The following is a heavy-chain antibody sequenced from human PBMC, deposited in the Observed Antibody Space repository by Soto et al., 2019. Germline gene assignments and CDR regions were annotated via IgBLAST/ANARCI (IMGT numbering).Heavy chain of an antibody. CDR2: IKSKTDGGTT. J-gene: IGHJ6*03. CDR1: GFTFSNAW. Sequence: PGGSLRLSCAASGFTFSNAWMSWVRQAPGKGLEWVGRIKSKTDGGTTDYAAPVKGRFTISRDDSKNTLYLQMNSLKTEDTAVYYCTTDSVIVVVPAASYYYYMDVWGKGTTVTVSS. V-gene: IGHV3-15*01. D-gene: IGHD2-2*01. CDR3: TTDSVIVVVPAASYYYYMDV.